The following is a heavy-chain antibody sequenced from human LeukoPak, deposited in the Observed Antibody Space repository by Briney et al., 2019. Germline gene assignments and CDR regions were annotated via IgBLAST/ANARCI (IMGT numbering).Heavy chain of an antibody. V-gene: IGHV3-21*01. CDR3: ARVPLRWGNAFDI. D-gene: IGHD4-23*01. J-gene: IGHJ3*02. CDR2: ISSSSSYI. CDR1: GFTFSSYS. Sequence: GGSLRLSCAASGFTFSSYSMNWVRQAPGKGLEWVSSISSSSSYIYYADSVKGRFTISRDNAKNSLYLQMNSLRAEDTAVYYCARVPLRWGNAFDIWGQGTMVTVSS.